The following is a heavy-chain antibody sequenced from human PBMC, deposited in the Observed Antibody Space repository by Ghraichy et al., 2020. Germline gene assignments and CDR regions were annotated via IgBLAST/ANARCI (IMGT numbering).Heavy chain of an antibody. V-gene: IGHV4-4*02. Sequence: SETLSLTCVVSSGYIINSNWWSWARQHPGKGLEWIGELHYSGRTNCNSSRKSRLSMTVDNSHIHTYLKLHYVPTADTAVYYCARERGAFNPFGYWGQGILVSVSS. J-gene: IGHJ4*02. CDR1: SGYIINSNW. CDR3: ARERGAFNPFGY. CDR2: LHYSGRT. D-gene: IGHD2-15*01.